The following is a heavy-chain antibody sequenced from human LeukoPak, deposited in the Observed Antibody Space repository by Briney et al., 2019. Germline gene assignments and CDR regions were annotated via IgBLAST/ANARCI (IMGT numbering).Heavy chain of an antibody. D-gene: IGHD5-18*01. J-gene: IGHJ5*02. CDR3: AKDRIAMVTNWFDP. CDR1: GFTFSSYA. Sequence: GGSLRLSCAASGFTFSSYAMSWVRQAPGKGLEWVSAISGSGGSPYYADSVKGRFTISRDNSKNTLYLQMNSLRAEDTAVYYCAKDRIAMVTNWFDPWGQGTLVTVSS. V-gene: IGHV3-23*01. CDR2: ISGSGGSP.